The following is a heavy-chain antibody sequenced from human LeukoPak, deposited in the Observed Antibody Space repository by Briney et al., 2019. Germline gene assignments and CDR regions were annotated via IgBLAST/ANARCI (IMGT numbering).Heavy chain of an antibody. CDR2: INHSGST. J-gene: IGHJ4*02. CDR3: ARGNGSGSYYPYDY. Sequence: SETLSLTCAVYGGSFSGYYWSWIRQPPGKWLEWIGEINHSGSTNYNPSLKSRVTISVDTSKNQFSLKLSSVTAADTAVYYCARGNGSGSYYPYDYWGQGTLVTGSS. CDR1: GGSFSGYY. V-gene: IGHV4-34*01. D-gene: IGHD3-10*01.